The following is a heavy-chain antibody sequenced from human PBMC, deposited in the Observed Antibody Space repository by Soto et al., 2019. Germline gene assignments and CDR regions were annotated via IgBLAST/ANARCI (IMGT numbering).Heavy chain of an antibody. J-gene: IGHJ1*01. Sequence: EVQLVESGGGLVQPGGSLRLSYAASGFTFSSYWMSWVRQAPGKGLEWVANIKQDGSEKYYVDSVKGRFTISRDNAKNSLYLQMNSLRAEDTAVYYCARGTRYCSGGSCYSDEYFQHWGQGTLVTVSS. CDR1: GFTFSSYW. CDR3: ARGTRYCSGGSCYSDEYFQH. CDR2: IKQDGSEK. D-gene: IGHD2-15*01. V-gene: IGHV3-7*01.